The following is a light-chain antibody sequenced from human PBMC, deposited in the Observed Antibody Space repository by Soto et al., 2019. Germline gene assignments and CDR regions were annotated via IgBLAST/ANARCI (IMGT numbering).Light chain of an antibody. Sequence: QSVLTQPPSVSAAPGQKVTISCSGSSSNIGNNYVSWYQQLPGTAPKLLIYDNNKRPSGIPDRFSGSKSGTSATLGITGLQTGDEADYYCGTWDSCLSDVVFGGGTKLTVL. CDR2: DNN. J-gene: IGLJ2*01. V-gene: IGLV1-51*01. CDR1: SSNIGNNY. CDR3: GTWDSCLSDVV.